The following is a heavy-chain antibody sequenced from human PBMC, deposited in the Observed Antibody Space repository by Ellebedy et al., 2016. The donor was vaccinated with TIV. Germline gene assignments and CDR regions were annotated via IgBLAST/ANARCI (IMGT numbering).Heavy chain of an antibody. Sequence: GESLKISCKSSGYSFTSYWISWVRQMPGKGLEWMGRIDPSDSYTSYSPSFQGHVTILADKSINTAYLQWSSLKASDTAMYYCARQVLWFGELSGMDVWGQGTTVTVSS. CDR3: ARQVLWFGELSGMDV. J-gene: IGHJ6*02. V-gene: IGHV5-10-1*01. CDR1: GYSFTSYW. CDR2: IDPSDSYT. D-gene: IGHD3-10*01.